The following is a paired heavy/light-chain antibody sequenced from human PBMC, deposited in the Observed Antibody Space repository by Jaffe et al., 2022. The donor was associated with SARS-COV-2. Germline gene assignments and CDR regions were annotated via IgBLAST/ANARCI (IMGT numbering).Light chain of an antibody. CDR2: GAS. CDR3: QQSYRTPPT. J-gene: IGKJ1*01. V-gene: IGKV1-39*01. Sequence: DIQMTQSPSSLSASVGDRVTITCRASQRISTYLHWFQQRPGKGPQLLIYGASNLQSGVPSRFSGSGSGTDFTLTINSLQSEDFATYYCQQSYRTPPTFGQGTKVEMK. CDR1: QRISTY.
Heavy chain of an antibody. Sequence: QVQLVESGGGLVKPGGSLRLSCAASGFTFGDYYMIWIRQAPGKGLEWISHISGSSATIYYGDSVKGRFTISRDNARNSLYLQMNSLRADDTAVYYCARDFSDHDFSSGYYLPDNWGRGTQVTVSS. J-gene: IGHJ4*02. CDR1: GFTFGDYY. CDR2: ISGSSATI. CDR3: ARDFSDHDFSSGYYLPDN. V-gene: IGHV3-11*01. D-gene: IGHD3-3*01.